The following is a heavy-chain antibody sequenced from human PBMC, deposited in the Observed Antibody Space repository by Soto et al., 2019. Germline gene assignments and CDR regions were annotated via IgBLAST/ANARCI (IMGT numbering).Heavy chain of an antibody. V-gene: IGHV1-69*04. Sequence: VASVKVSCKASGGTFSSYTISWVRQAPGQGLEWMGRIIPILGIANYAQKFQGRVTITADKSTSTAYMELSSLRSEDTAVYYCARDLYWSSTSCYWGQGDAFDIWGQGTMVTVSS. CDR1: GGTFSSYT. J-gene: IGHJ3*02. CDR3: ARDLYWSSTSCYWGQGDAFDI. CDR2: IIPILGIA. D-gene: IGHD2-2*01.